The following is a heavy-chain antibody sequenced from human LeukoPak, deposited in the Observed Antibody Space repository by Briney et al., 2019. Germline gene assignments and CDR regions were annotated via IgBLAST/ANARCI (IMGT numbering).Heavy chain of an antibody. V-gene: IGHV4-34*01. D-gene: IGHD1-1*01. CDR3: ARGRLDGYYDY. CDR2: IHYSGAT. J-gene: IGHJ4*02. Sequence: SGTPSLTRGVCGGSFSGYYWTWIRQPPGKGQEWIGEIHYSGATSYTPSLKSRVTISGDTSKNQVSLNLRSVTAADTAVYYCARGRLDGYYDYWGQGALATVSS. CDR1: GGSFSGYY.